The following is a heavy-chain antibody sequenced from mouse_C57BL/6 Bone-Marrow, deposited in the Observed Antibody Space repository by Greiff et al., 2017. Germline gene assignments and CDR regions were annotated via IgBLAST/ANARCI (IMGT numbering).Heavy chain of an antibody. J-gene: IGHJ2*01. V-gene: IGHV14-4*01. CDR2: IDPENGDT. Sequence: EVQLQQSGAELVRPGASVKLSCTASGFNIQDDYMHWVKQRPEQGLEWIGWIDPENGDTEYASKFQGKATITADTSSNTAYLQLSSLTSEDTAVYYCMIYDGPYYFDDWGQGTTLTVAS. D-gene: IGHD2-3*01. CDR3: MIYDGPYYFDD. CDR1: GFNIQDDY.